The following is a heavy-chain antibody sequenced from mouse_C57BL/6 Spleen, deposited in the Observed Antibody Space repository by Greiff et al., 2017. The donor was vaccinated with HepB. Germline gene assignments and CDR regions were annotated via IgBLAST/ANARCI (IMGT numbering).Heavy chain of an antibody. CDR2: IHPNSGST. CDR3: ARGRRDYYGSSYDYFDY. CDR1: GYTFTSYW. Sequence: HVQLQQPGAELVKPGASVKLSCKASGYTFTSYWMHWVKQRPGQGLEWIGMIHPNSGSTNYNEKFKSKATLTVDKSSSTAYMQLSSLTSEDSAVYYCARGRRDYYGSSYDYFDYWGQGTTLTVSS. V-gene: IGHV1-64*01. D-gene: IGHD1-1*01. J-gene: IGHJ2*01.